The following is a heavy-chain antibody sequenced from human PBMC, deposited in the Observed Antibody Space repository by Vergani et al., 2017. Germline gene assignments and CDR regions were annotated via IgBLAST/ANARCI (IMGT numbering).Heavy chain of an antibody. V-gene: IGHV1-2*04. CDR1: GYTFTGYY. CDR3: ARGLWFGEQKKRDNWFDP. D-gene: IGHD3-10*01. CDR2: INPNSGGT. Sequence: QVQLVQSGAEVKKPGASVKVSCKASGYTFTGYYMHWVRQAPGQGLEWMGWINPNSGGTNYAQKFQGWVTMTRDTSISTAYMELSSLRSEDTAVYYCARGLWFGEQKKRDNWFDPWGQGTLVTVSS. J-gene: IGHJ5*02.